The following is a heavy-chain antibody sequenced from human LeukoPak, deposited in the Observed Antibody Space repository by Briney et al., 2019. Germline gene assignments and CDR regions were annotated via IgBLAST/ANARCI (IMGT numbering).Heavy chain of an antibody. D-gene: IGHD6-13*01. Sequence: GASVKVSCKASGYTFTSYGISWVRQAPGQGLERMGWISAYNGNTNYAQKLQGRVTMTTDTSTGTAYMELRSLRSDDTAVYYCARDGSSSWYPPYYFDYWGQGTLVTVSS. CDR1: GYTFTSYG. CDR3: ARDGSSSWYPPYYFDY. J-gene: IGHJ4*02. CDR2: ISAYNGNT. V-gene: IGHV1-18*01.